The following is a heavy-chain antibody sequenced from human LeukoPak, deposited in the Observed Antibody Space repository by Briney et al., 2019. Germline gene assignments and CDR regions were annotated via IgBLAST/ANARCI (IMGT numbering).Heavy chain of an antibody. CDR3: ARDSGYGSGSVDY. CDR2: IIPIFGTA. D-gene: IGHD3-10*01. CDR1: GGTFSSYA. Sequence: SVKVSCKASGGTFSSYAISWVRQAPGHGLEWMGGIIPIFGTANYAQKFQGRVTITADESTSKAYMELSSLRSEDTAVYYCARDSGYGSGSVDYWGQGTLVAVSS. J-gene: IGHJ4*02. V-gene: IGHV1-69*13.